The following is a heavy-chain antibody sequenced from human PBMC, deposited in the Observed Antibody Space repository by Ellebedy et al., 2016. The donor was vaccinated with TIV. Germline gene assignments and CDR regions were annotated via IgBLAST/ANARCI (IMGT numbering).Heavy chain of an antibody. J-gene: IGHJ3*02. CDR1: GYTFTDYY. CDR2: ISAYNGNT. V-gene: IGHV1-18*04. D-gene: IGHD6-13*01. CDR3: ARRIAATGDAFDI. Sequence: AASVKVSCKASGYTFTDYYIHWVRQAPGQGLEWMGWISAYNGNTNYAQKLQGRVTMTTDPSTSTAYMELRSLRSDDPAVYYCARRIAATGDAFDIWGQGTMVTVSS.